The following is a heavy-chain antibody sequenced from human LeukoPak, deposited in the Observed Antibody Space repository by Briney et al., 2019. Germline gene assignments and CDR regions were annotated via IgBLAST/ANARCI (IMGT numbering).Heavy chain of an antibody. D-gene: IGHD3-10*01. J-gene: IGHJ4*02. V-gene: IGHV4-31*03. Sequence: SETLSLTCTVSGGFISSGGYYWSWIRQHPGEGLEGIGHIYYSGSTYHYPSLKSRVNISVDTSKNQFSLKLSSVTAADTAVYYCASGRSGTFSNYWGQGTLVTVSS. CDR3: ASGRSGTFSNY. CDR2: IYYSGST. CDR1: GGFISSGGYY.